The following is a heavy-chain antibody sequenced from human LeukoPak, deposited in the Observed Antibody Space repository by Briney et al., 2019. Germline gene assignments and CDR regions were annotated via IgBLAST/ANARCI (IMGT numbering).Heavy chain of an antibody. CDR1: GFTFSDYY. Sequence: PGGSLRLSCAASGFTFSDYYMSWIRQAPGKGLEWVSYISSSGSTIYYADSVKGRFTISRDNAKNSLYLQMNSLRAEDTAVYYCARKATTGPTKAAFDIWGQGTMVTVSS. D-gene: IGHD4-17*01. CDR2: ISSSGSTI. CDR3: ARKATTGPTKAAFDI. J-gene: IGHJ3*02. V-gene: IGHV3-11*01.